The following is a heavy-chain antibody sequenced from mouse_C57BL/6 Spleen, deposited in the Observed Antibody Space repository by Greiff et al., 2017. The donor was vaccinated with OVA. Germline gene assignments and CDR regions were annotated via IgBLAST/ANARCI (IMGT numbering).Heavy chain of an antibody. D-gene: IGHD1-1*01. CDR2: ISDGGSYT. CDR3: ARDKGDYYFYYAMDY. V-gene: IGHV5-4*01. J-gene: IGHJ4*01. Sequence: EVKVVESGGGLVKPGGSLKLSCAASGFTFSSYAMSWVRQTPEKRLEWVATISDGGSYTYYPDNVKGRFTISRDNAKNNLYLQMSHLKSEDTAMYYCARDKGDYYFYYAMDYWGQGTSVTVSS. CDR1: GFTFSSYA.